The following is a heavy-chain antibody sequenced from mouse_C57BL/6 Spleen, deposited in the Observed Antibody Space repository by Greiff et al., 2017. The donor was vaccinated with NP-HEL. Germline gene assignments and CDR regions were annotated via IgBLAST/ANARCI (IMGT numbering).Heavy chain of an antibody. CDR2: ISDGGSYT. Sequence: EVKLMESGGGLVKPGGSLKLSCAASGFTFSSYAMSWVRQTPEKRLEWVATISDGGSYTYSPDNVKGRFPISSDNAKNNLYLQMLHLKAEDTAMYYCSRDDYDAMDYWGQGTSVTVSS. V-gene: IGHV5-4*01. CDR1: GFTFSSYA. J-gene: IGHJ4*01. CDR3: SRDDYDAMDY.